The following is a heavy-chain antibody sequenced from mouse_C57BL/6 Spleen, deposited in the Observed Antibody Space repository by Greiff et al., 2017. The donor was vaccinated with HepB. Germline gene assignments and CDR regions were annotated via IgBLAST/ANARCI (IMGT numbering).Heavy chain of an antibody. CDR1: GYAFSSSW. CDR3: ARGITTEGFAY. Sequence: VQLQQSGPELVKPGASVKISCKASGYAFSSSWMNWVKQRPGKGLEWIGRIYPGDGDTNYNGKFKGKATLTADKSSSTAYMQLSSLTSEDSAVYFCARGITTEGFAYWGQGTLVTVSA. D-gene: IGHD1-1*01. CDR2: IYPGDGDT. J-gene: IGHJ3*01. V-gene: IGHV1-82*01.